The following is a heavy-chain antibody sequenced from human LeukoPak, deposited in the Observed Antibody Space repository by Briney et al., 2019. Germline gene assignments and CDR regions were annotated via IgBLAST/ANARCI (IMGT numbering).Heavy chain of an antibody. D-gene: IGHD3-22*01. CDR1: GFTFRDYY. J-gene: IGHJ6*02. V-gene: IGHV3-11*01. Sequence: PGGSPRLSCAASGFTFRDYYTICIRQVPREELQWGALISNSGSTIYYSDSVKGRFATSWSNAKNTPHQQMKNRRAEDTAAVYCSRESDSSGYLGWSVGAWGTDVWGQGTTVTVSS. CDR2: ISNSGSTI. CDR3: SRESDSSGYLGWSVGAWGTDV.